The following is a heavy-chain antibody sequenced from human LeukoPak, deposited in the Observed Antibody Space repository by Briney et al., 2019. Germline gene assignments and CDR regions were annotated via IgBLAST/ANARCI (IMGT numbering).Heavy chain of an antibody. D-gene: IGHD5-18*01. V-gene: IGHV3-30*04. J-gene: IGHJ4*02. CDR3: AKGKDTAMVSPADY. Sequence: PGGSLRLYCAASGFTFSSYAMHWVRQAPGKGLEWVAVISYDGSNKYYADSVKGRFTISRDNSKNTLYLQMNSLRVEDTAVYYCAKGKDTAMVSPADYWGQGTLVTVSS. CDR2: ISYDGSNK. CDR1: GFTFSSYA.